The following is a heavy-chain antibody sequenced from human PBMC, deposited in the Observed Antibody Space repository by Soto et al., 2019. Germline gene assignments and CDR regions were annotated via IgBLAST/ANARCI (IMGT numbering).Heavy chain of an antibody. CDR2: IYYSGIT. J-gene: IGHJ5*01. V-gene: IGHV4-59*11. Sequence: QVQLQESGPGLLKPSETLSLNCTVSGGSLTNLYWSWIRQSPGKGLEWIGFIYYSGITNYNPSLKSRVTISRDTSKNQFSLKLNSVPAADPALYYCVGEGDSSDSFGGWVDSWGHGALVNASS. CDR1: GGSLTNLY. D-gene: IGHD3-16*01. CDR3: VGEGDSSDSFGGWVDS.